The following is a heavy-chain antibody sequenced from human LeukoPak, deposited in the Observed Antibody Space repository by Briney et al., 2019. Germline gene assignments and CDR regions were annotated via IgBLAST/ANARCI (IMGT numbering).Heavy chain of an antibody. CDR3: AKQLGYCSDGSCYFPY. D-gene: IGHD2-15*01. V-gene: IGHV3-21*04. CDR1: GFTFSSYS. CDR2: ISSSISYT. Sequence: GGSLRLSCAASGFTFSSYSINWVRQAPGKGLEWVSSISSSISYTYYADSVQGRFTISRDNSKSTLCLQMNSLRAEDTAVYYCAKQLGYCSDGSCYFPYWGQGTLVTVSS. J-gene: IGHJ4*02.